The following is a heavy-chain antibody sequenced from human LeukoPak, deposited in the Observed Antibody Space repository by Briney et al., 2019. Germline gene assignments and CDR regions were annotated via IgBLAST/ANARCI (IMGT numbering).Heavy chain of an antibody. J-gene: IGHJ4*02. Sequence: GGSLRLSCAASGFSFSTTWMTWVRQAPGKGLEWVANIKYDGSVKYYADSLKGRFTLSRDNARNSLYLQMNNLRAEDTAVYYCAAPGVPAATYYFDYWGQGTLVTVSS. CDR1: GFSFSTTW. CDR2: IKYDGSVK. D-gene: IGHD2-2*01. CDR3: AAPGVPAATYYFDY. V-gene: IGHV3-7*01.